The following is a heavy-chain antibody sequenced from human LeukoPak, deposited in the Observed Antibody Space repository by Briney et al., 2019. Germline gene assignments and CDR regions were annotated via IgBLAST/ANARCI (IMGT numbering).Heavy chain of an antibody. D-gene: IGHD2-2*01. Sequence: PGGSLRLSCAASGNYWMHWVHQAPGKGLVWVSHINGDGSWTSYADSVKGRFTISKDNAKNTVYLQMNNLRAEDTAVHYCVSFYETYWGRGTLVTVSS. CDR2: INGDGSWT. CDR1: GNYW. V-gene: IGHV3-74*01. CDR3: VSFYETY. J-gene: IGHJ4*02.